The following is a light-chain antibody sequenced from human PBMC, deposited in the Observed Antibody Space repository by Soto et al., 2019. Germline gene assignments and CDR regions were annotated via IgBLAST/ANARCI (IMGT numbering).Light chain of an antibody. CDR1: QNINNY. CDR3: QQYDNLIT. Sequence: DIQMTQYPYSLSASVGDRVTITCQASQNINNYLNWYQQKPGRAPKLLIYDASNLETGVPSRFSGSGSGTDFTFTICSLQSEDIATYYGQQYDNLITFGQGTRLEIK. V-gene: IGKV1-33*01. J-gene: IGKJ5*01. CDR2: DAS.